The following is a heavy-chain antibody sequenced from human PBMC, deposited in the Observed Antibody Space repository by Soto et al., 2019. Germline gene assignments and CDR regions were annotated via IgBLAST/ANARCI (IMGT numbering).Heavy chain of an antibody. CDR1: GFTFSSYA. J-gene: IGHJ5*02. CDR2: ISGSGGST. Sequence: GGSLRLSCAASGFTFSSYAMSWVRQAPGKGLEWVSAISGSGGSTYYADSVKGRFTISRDNSKNTLYLQMNSLRAEDTAVYYCAKVPSQQTSLYYYDRENKVWFDPWGQGTLVTVSS. V-gene: IGHV3-23*01. CDR3: AKVPSQQTSLYYYDRENKVWFDP. D-gene: IGHD3-22*01.